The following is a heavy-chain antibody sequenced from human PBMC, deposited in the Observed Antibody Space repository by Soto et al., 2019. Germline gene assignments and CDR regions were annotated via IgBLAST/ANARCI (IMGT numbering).Heavy chain of an antibody. J-gene: IGHJ6*03. CDR3: AKGSVLLWFGELSSYYMDV. V-gene: IGHV3-23*01. D-gene: IGHD3-10*01. CDR2: ISGSGGST. Sequence: GGSLRLSCAASGFTFSSYAMSWVRQAPGKGLEWVSAISGSGGSTYYADSVKGRFTISRDNSKNTLYLQMNSLRAEDTAVYYCAKGSVLLWFGELSSYYMDVWGKGTTVTVSS. CDR1: GFTFSSYA.